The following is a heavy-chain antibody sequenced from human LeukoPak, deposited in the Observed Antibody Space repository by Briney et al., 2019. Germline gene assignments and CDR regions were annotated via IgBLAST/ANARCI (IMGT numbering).Heavy chain of an antibody. Sequence: SETLSLTCTVSGGSISSYYWSWIRQPPGKGLEWIGYIYYSGSANYNPSLKSRVTISVDTSKNQFSLRLSSVTAADTAVYYCARVPGYCSSTSCYDYYYYYGMDVWGQGTTVTVSS. CDR1: GGSISSYY. CDR3: ARVPGYCSSTSCYDYYYYYGMDV. J-gene: IGHJ6*02. D-gene: IGHD2-2*01. V-gene: IGHV4-59*01. CDR2: IYYSGSA.